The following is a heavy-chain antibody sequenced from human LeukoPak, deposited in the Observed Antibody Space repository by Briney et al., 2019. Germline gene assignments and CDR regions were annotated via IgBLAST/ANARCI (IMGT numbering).Heavy chain of an antibody. CDR3: ARDHLSMARGVPVDAFDI. D-gene: IGHD3-10*01. V-gene: IGHV4-59*01. Sequence: PSETLSLTCTVSGGSISSYYWSWIRQPPGKGLEWIGYISYSGSTNYNPSLKSRVTISVDTSKNQFSLKLSSVTAADTAVYYCARDHLSMARGVPVDAFDICGQGTMVTVSS. CDR2: ISYSGST. J-gene: IGHJ3*02. CDR1: GGSISSYY.